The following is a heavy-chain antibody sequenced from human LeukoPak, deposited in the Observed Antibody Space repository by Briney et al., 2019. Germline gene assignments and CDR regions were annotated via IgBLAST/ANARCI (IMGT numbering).Heavy chain of an antibody. Sequence: SETLSLTCTVSGGSISSYYWSWIRQPPGKGLEWIGYIYYSGSTNYNPSLKSRVTISVDTSKNQFSLKLSSVTAADTAVYYCARGGITFGGVIVMDYWGQGTLVTVSS. CDR2: IYYSGST. V-gene: IGHV4-59*01. CDR3: ARGGITFGGVIVMDY. CDR1: GGSISSYY. D-gene: IGHD3-16*02. J-gene: IGHJ4*02.